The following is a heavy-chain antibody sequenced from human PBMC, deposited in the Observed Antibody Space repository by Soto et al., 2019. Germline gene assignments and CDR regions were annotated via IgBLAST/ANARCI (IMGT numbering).Heavy chain of an antibody. CDR1: GGSIRNVY. CDR3: ERAYVRILLLEY. V-gene: IGHV4-59*01. Sequence: SETLSLPCTLSGGSIRNVYWSWIRQAPGTGLEWICFIFHSGNAKYNPSLKSRCTISVDTSKNQFSLSLDSVTAAATAVYLCERAYVRILLLEYWGQGTLVP. J-gene: IGHJ4*03. CDR2: IFHSGNA. D-gene: IGHD2-15*01.